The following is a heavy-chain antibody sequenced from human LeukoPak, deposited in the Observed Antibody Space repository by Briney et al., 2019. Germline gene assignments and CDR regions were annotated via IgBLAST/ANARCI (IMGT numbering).Heavy chain of an antibody. CDR1: GFRFSDYT. V-gene: IGHV3-23*01. D-gene: IGHD2-15*01. CDR3: AKDRSGGSFDDAFDI. Sequence: GGSLRLSCAASGFRFSDYTMTWVRQAPGKGLEWVSAISGSGGSTYYADSMKGRFTISRDNSKNTLYLQMNSLRAEDTAVYYCAKDRSGGSFDDAFDIWGQGTMVTVSS. CDR2: ISGSGGST. J-gene: IGHJ3*02.